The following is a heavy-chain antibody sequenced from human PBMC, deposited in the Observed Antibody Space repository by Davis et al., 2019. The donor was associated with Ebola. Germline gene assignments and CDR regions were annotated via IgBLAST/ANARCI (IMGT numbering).Heavy chain of an antibody. D-gene: IGHD3-16*01. J-gene: IGHJ4*02. CDR1: GYPFSGYY. CDR2: INPSGGST. V-gene: IGHV1-46*01. Sequence: ASVKVSCKTSGYPFSGYYMHWVRQAPGQGLEWMGIINPSGGSTSYAQKFQGRVTMTRDTSTSTVYMELSSLGSEDTAVYYCARDPGAYFFDHWGQGILVTVSS. CDR3: ARDPGAYFFDH.